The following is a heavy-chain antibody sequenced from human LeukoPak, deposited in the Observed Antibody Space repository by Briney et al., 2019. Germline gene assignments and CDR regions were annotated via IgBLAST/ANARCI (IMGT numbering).Heavy chain of an antibody. CDR3: AREPRYSSGWRNWFDP. D-gene: IGHD6-19*01. CDR1: GYTFTGYY. J-gene: IGHJ5*02. Sequence: GASVTVSCKASGYTFTGYYMHWVRQAPGQGLEWMGWINTNTGNPTYAQGFTGRFVFSLDTSVSTAYLQISSLKAEDTAVYYCAREPRYSSGWRNWFDPWGQGTLVTVSS. CDR2: INTNTGNP. V-gene: IGHV7-4-1*02.